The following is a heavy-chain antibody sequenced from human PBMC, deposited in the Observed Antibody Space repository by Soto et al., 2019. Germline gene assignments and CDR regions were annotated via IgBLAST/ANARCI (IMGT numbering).Heavy chain of an antibody. V-gene: IGHV2-5*02. CDR2: IYWDDDK. CDR3: ARRVATAAVYDH. J-gene: IGHJ4*02. CDR1: GFSLSTSGAG. Sequence: QITLKESGPTLVKPTQTLTLTCTFSGFSLSTSGAGVGWIRQPPGKALEWLALIYWDDDKRYSPSLKSRLTITKDSSKNQVVLTMTNMDPVDTATSYCARRVATAAVYDHWGQGTLVTVSS. D-gene: IGHD6-13*01.